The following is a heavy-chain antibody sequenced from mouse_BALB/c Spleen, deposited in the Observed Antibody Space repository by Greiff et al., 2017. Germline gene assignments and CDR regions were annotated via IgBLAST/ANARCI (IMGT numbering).Heavy chain of an antibody. J-gene: IGHJ4*01. Sequence: QVHVKQSGAELVRPGSSVKISCKASGYAFSSYWMNWVKQRPGQGLEWIGQIYPGDGDTNYNGKFKGKATLTADKSSSTAYMQLSSLTSEDSAVYFCARGEGNFSMDYWGQGTSVTVSS. CDR2: IYPGDGDT. V-gene: IGHV1-80*01. D-gene: IGHD2-1*01. CDR1: GYAFSSYW. CDR3: ARGEGNFSMDY.